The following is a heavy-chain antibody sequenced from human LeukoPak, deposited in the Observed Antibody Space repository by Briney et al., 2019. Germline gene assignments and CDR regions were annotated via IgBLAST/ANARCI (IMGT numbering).Heavy chain of an antibody. Sequence: ASVKVSCKASGYTFTSYGISWVRQAPGQGLEWMGWISAYNGDTNYAQKLQGRVTMTTDTSTSTAYMELRSLRSDDTAVYYCARDDYYYGSGRPYYYYGMDVWGQGTTVTVSS. CDR3: ARDDYYYGSGRPYYYYGMDV. V-gene: IGHV1-18*01. D-gene: IGHD3-10*01. CDR1: GYTFTSYG. J-gene: IGHJ6*02. CDR2: ISAYNGDT.